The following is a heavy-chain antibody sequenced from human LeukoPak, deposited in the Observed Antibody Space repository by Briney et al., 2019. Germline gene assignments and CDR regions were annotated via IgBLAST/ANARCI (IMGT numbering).Heavy chain of an antibody. V-gene: IGHV3-7*01. CDR2: IKQDGSEK. D-gene: IGHD1-26*01. CDR3: ARRRYSGSSQHFDY. Sequence: GGSLRLSCAASGFTFSSFWMSWVRQAPGKGLEWVANIKQDGSEKYYVDSVKGRFTISRDNAKNSLYLQMNSLRAEDTAVYYCARRRYSGSSQHFDYWGQGTLVTVSS. J-gene: IGHJ4*02. CDR1: GFTFSSFW.